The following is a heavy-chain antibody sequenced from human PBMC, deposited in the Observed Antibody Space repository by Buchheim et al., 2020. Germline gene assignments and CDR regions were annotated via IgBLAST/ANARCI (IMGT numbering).Heavy chain of an antibody. V-gene: IGHV3-33*01. Sequence: QVQLVESGGGVVQPGRSLRLSCAASGFTFSSNGMHWVRQAPGKGLEWVAVIWYDGSNKYYADSVKGRFTISRDNSKNTLFLQMNSLRAEDTAVYYCARGWGYSGSPDRNPFDYWGQGTL. CDR2: IWYDGSNK. CDR1: GFTFSSNG. J-gene: IGHJ4*02. D-gene: IGHD1-26*01. CDR3: ARGWGYSGSPDRNPFDY.